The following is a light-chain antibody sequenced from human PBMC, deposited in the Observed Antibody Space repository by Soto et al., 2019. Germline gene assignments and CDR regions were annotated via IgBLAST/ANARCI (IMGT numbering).Light chain of an antibody. Sequence: EIVLTQSPATLSLSAGERATLSCRASQSVSNYLAWYQQKPGQAPRLLIYDASNRATGIPDRFSGSGSGTDFSLTIRRLEPDDFAVYYCQKYGNFWTFGQGTKVDIK. V-gene: IGKV3-11*01. CDR2: DAS. CDR1: QSVSNY. J-gene: IGKJ1*01. CDR3: QKYGNFWT.